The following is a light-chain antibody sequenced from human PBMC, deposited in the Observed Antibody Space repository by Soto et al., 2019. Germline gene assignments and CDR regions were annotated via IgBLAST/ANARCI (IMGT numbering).Light chain of an antibody. CDR1: QSGSSSY. V-gene: IGKV3-20*01. Sequence: VLPQSPGTVSLSPGERATLSGRASQSGSSSYLAWYQQRPGQAPRLLIFGASTRATGIPDRFSGSGSGTDFTLTISRLEPEDTAVYFCQHYGSSQWTFGQWTFGQGTKVDI. CDR3: QHYGSSQWTFGQWT. J-gene: IGKJ1*01. CDR2: GAS.